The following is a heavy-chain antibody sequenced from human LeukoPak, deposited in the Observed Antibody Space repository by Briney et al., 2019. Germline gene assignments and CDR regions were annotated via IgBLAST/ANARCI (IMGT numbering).Heavy chain of an antibody. CDR3: ARGDGGGATEFDY. CDR1: GGTFSSYA. V-gene: IGHV1-69*04. Sequence: GASVKVSCKASGGTFSSYAISWVRQAPGQGLEWMGRIIPIFGIANYVQKFQGRVTITADKSTSTAYMELSSLRSEDTAVYYCARGDGGGATEFDYWGQGTLVTVSS. J-gene: IGHJ4*02. CDR2: IIPIFGIA. D-gene: IGHD1-26*01.